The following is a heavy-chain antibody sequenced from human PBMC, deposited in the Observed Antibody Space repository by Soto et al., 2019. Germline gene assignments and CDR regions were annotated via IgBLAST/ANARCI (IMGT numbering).Heavy chain of an antibody. V-gene: IGHV1-18*01. J-gene: IGHJ5*02. CDR1: GYTFTSYG. CDR2: ISAYNGNT. D-gene: IGHD6-19*01. Sequence: ASVKVSCKASGYTFTSYGISLVRQAPGQGLEWMGWISAYNGNTNYAQKLQGRVTMTTDTSTSTAYMELRSLRSDDTAVYYCARDLSSSGWYGWFEPWGQGTLVTVSS. CDR3: ARDLSSSGWYGWFEP.